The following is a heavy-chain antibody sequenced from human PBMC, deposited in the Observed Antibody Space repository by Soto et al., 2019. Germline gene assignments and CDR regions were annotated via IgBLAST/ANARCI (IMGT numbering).Heavy chain of an antibody. CDR1: GYTFTSYD. CDR3: ARGGTLGDYVWGSYRFNWFDT. CDR2: MNPNSGNT. D-gene: IGHD3-16*02. Sequence: QVQLVQSGAEVKKPGASVKVSCKASGYTFTSYDINWVRQATGQGLEWMGWMNPNSGNTGYAQKFQGRVTMTRNTSISTAYMELSSLRSEDTAVYYCARGGTLGDYVWGSYRFNWFDTWGQGTLVTVSS. J-gene: IGHJ5*02. V-gene: IGHV1-8*01.